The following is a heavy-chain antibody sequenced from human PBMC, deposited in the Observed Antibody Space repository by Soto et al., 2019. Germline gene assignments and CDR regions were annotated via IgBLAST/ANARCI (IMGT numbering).Heavy chain of an antibody. Sequence: LRLSCAASGFTFTNYAMSWVRQAPGKGLKWVSAISGFGGSIYYADSVEGRFTISRDNSKNTLYLQMNSLRAEDTAVYYCAKGTTRNYYYGMDVGGQGITVTVSS. CDR3: AKGTTRNYYYGMDV. CDR1: GFTFTNYA. V-gene: IGHV3-23*01. D-gene: IGHD1-1*01. J-gene: IGHJ6*02. CDR2: ISGFGGSI.